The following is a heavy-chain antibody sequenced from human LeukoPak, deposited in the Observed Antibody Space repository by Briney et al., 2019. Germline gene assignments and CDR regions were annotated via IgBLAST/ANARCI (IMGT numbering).Heavy chain of an antibody. V-gene: IGHV4-59*08. CDR3: ARYGSSGWYPFDL. CDR1: GGSISSYY. J-gene: IGHJ2*01. Sequence: SETLSLTCTVSGGSISSYYWSWIRQPPGKGLEGIGYIYYSGSTNYNPSLKSRVTISVDTSKNQFSLKLSSVTDADTAVYYCARYGSSGWYPFDLWGRGTLVTVSS. CDR2: IYYSGST. D-gene: IGHD6-19*01.